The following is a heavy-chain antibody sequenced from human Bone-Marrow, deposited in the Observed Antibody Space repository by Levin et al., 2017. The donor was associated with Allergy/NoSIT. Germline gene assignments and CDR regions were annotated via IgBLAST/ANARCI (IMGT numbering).Heavy chain of an antibody. V-gene: IGHV3-23*01. Sequence: GESLKISCAASGFTFSNYDMNWVRQAPGKGLEWVSTVSGSGGSTYYAGSVKGRFSVSRDNSKNTLFLQMNSLRAEDTGVYYCAKEGYCTDSVCYDAFDIWGQGTMVTVSS. J-gene: IGHJ3*02. CDR3: AKEGYCTDSVCYDAFDI. D-gene: IGHD2-8*01. CDR1: GFTFSNYD. CDR2: VSGSGGST.